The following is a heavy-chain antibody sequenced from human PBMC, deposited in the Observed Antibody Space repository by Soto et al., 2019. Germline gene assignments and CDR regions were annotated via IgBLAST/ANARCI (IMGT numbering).Heavy chain of an antibody. Sequence: SETLSLTCAVYGGSFSGYYWSWIRQPPGKGLEWIGEINHSGSTNYNPSLKSRVTISVDTSKNQFSLKLSSVTAADTAVYYCARMRYLEHYYYGMDVWGQGTTVTVSS. CDR1: GGSFSGYY. CDR3: ARMRYLEHYYYGMDV. J-gene: IGHJ6*02. CDR2: INHSGST. V-gene: IGHV4-34*01. D-gene: IGHD1-20*01.